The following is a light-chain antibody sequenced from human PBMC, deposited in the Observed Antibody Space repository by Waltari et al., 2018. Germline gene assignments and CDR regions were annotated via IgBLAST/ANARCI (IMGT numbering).Light chain of an antibody. CDR1: QDINNF. J-gene: IGKJ5*01. CDR3: EQHDNLPIT. CDR2: DAS. Sequence: DIQMTQSPSSLSASLGDKVHITCQASQDINNFLNWYQQKPGKAPKIVIYDASNLETGVPSTFSGGGSGTYYTFTITSLQPEDIATYYCEQHDNLPITFSQGTRLEI. V-gene: IGKV1-33*01.